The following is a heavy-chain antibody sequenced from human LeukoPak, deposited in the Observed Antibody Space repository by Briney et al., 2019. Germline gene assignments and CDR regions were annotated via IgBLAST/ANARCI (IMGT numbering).Heavy chain of an antibody. CDR1: GGSISSSSYY. CDR3: ARPAGRDYYDSSGYYFDY. Sequence: SETLSLTCTVSGGSISSSSYYWGWIRQPPGKGLEWIGSIYYSGSTYYNPSLKSRVTISVDTSKYQFSLKLSSVTAADTAVYYCARPAGRDYYDSSGYYFDYWGQGTLVTVSS. J-gene: IGHJ4*02. V-gene: IGHV4-39*01. D-gene: IGHD3-22*01. CDR2: IYYSGST.